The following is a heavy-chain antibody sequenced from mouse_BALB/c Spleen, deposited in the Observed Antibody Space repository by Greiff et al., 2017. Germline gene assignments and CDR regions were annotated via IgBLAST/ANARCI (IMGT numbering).Heavy chain of an antibody. Sequence: EVQLQQFGAELVKPGASVKISCKASGYTFTDYNMDWVKQSHGKSLEWIGDINPNYDSTSYNQNFKDKASLTVDKSSSTAYMELHSLTSEDSAVYYCATPYYGYDWYFDVWGAGTTVTVSS. D-gene: IGHD2-9*01. CDR3: ATPYYGYDWYFDV. J-gene: IGHJ1*01. CDR1: GYTFTDYN. V-gene: IGHV1-18*01. CDR2: INPNYDST.